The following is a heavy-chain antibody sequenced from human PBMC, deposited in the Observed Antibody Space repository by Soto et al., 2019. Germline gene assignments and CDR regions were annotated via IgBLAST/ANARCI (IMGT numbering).Heavy chain of an antibody. CDR1: GDSVSTNSAT. CDR3: ARLIGNSWLDS. D-gene: IGHD2-8*01. CDR2: TYYRSKWDN. Sequence: SQTLSLTCAISGDSVSTNSATWDWIRQSLSRGLEWLGRTYYRSKWDNDYAVSVKGRVTINPDTSNNQLSLQLNSVTPDDTAVYYCARLIGNSWLDSWGQGILVTVSS. V-gene: IGHV6-1*01. J-gene: IGHJ5*01.